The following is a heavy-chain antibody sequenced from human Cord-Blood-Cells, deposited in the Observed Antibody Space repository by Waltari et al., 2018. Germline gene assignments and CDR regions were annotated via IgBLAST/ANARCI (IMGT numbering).Heavy chain of an antibody. D-gene: IGHD5-18*01. CDR1: GYTFTSYD. V-gene: IGHV1-8*01. CDR2: MNPNSGNT. CDR3: AMHERGYSYGYYYYYGMDV. Sequence: QVQLVQSGAEVKKPGASVKVSCKASGYTFTSYDINWVRQAPGQGPEWMGWMNPNSGNTGYAQKFQGRVTMTRNTSISTAYMELSSLRSEDTAVYYCAMHERGYSYGYYYYYGMDVWGQGTTVTVSS. J-gene: IGHJ6*02.